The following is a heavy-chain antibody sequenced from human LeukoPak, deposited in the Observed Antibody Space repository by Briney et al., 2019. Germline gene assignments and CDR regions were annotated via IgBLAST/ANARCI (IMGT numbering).Heavy chain of an antibody. CDR2: INHSGST. J-gene: IGHJ4*02. CDR3: AQIYYDSRSYYHDY. Sequence: SETLSLTCTVSGDSISSFYWNWIRQPPGKGLEWIGEINHSGSTSYNPSLKSRVTISVDTSKNQFSLKLSSVTVADTAVYYCAQIYYDSRSYYHDYWGQGTLVTVSS. V-gene: IGHV4-34*01. D-gene: IGHD3-22*01. CDR1: GDSISSFY.